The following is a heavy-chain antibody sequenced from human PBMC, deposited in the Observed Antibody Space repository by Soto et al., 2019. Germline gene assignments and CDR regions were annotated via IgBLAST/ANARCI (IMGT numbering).Heavy chain of an antibody. J-gene: IGHJ4*02. V-gene: IGHV1-2*02. Sequence: ASVKVYCKASRYTFTGYYLHWVRQAPGQGLEWMGWINPKTGDTTYAQKFQGRVTLTRDTSISTAYMELGRLGSDDTAVYYCARDNSGIEYGDFDYWGQGTLVTVSS. CDR2: INPKTGDT. D-gene: IGHD1-26*01. CDR1: RYTFTGYY. CDR3: ARDNSGIEYGDFDY.